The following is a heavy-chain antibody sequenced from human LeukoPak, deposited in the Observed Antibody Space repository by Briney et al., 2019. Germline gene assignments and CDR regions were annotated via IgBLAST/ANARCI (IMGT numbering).Heavy chain of an antibody. V-gene: IGHV3-23*01. D-gene: IGHD1-26*01. J-gene: IGHJ4*02. CDR1: GFTFKNCA. Sequence: GGSLRLSCVASGFTFKNCAMSWVRQAPGKGLEWVSGINYSGGHKYYADSVKGRFIISRDDSKSTLYLQMNTLRAEDTAVYHCARVGHRHGHYFDFWGQGTLATVSS. CDR3: ARVGHRHGHYFDF. CDR2: INYSGGHK.